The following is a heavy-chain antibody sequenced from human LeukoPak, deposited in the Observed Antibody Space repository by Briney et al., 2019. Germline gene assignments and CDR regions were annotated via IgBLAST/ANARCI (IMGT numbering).Heavy chain of an antibody. CDR3: ARGEHSVDS. J-gene: IGHJ4*02. V-gene: IGHV4-4*07. CDR2: IYSSGYT. Sequence: SETLPLTCTVSGGAIRSHYWNWIRQPAGKGLEWIGRIYSSGYTNDNPFLKSRITMSVDMSKNQFSLRLNSVTAADTAVYYCARGEHSVDSWGQGMLVTVSS. CDR1: GGAIRSHY. D-gene: IGHD1/OR15-1a*01.